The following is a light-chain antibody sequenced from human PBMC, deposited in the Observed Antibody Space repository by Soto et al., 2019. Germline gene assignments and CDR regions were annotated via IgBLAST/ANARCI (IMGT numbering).Light chain of an antibody. CDR3: CSYAGSSTWM. J-gene: IGLJ3*02. Sequence: QSVLTQPASVSGSPGQSITISCTGTISDVGTYNLVSWFQQHPGKAPKLMIYEDNKRPSGVSHRFSGSKSGNTASLTISGLQAEDEADYYCCSYAGSSTWMFGGGTKLTVL. V-gene: IGLV2-23*01. CDR1: ISDVGTYNL. CDR2: EDN.